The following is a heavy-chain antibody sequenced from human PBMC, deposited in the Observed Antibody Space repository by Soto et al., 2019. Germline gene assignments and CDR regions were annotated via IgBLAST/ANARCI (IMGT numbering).Heavy chain of an antibody. Sequence: SETLSLTCTVSGGSISSGGYYWNWIRQHPGKGPECIGHKSYSGSTYYNPSLKSRVIISLDPSENQFSLRLTSVTAADTAVYYCARGLGNWGSYFDYWGQGSLVTVS. J-gene: IGHJ4*02. V-gene: IGHV4-31*03. CDR3: ARGLGNWGSYFDY. D-gene: IGHD7-27*01. CDR2: KSYSGST. CDR1: GGSISSGGYY.